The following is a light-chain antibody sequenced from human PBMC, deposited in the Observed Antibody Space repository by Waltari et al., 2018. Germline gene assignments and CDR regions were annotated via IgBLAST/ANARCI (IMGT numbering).Light chain of an antibody. CDR3: QNHERLPAT. Sequence: KYSVRNHHEPGHAPRLVIYPASTRETGVPDRFSSSGYETDYNLTNSRLAPEDSAVYYCQNHERLPATFGHGTKVEIK. CDR1: KY. V-gene: IGKV3-20*01. J-gene: IGKJ1*01. CDR2: PAS.